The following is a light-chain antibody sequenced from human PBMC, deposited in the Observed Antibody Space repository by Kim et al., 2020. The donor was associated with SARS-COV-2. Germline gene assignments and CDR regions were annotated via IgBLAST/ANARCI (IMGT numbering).Light chain of an antibody. CDR2: RSY. V-gene: IGLV1-47*01. Sequence: QSVLTQPPSTSGTPGQRVTMSCSGDSSNIGDNFVYWYQQLPGTAPKLLIYRSYQRSSGVPDRFSGSKSGTSAFLAISGLRSEDAAEYYCAAWDDSLSALVFCGGTKLTVL. CDR3: AAWDDSLSALV. CDR1: SSNIGDNF. J-gene: IGLJ3*02.